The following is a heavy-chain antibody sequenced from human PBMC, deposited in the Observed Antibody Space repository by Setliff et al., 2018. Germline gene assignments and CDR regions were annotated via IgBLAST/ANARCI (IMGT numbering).Heavy chain of an antibody. V-gene: IGHV3-73*01. CDR2: IRSKADSYAT. J-gene: IGHJ6*03. CDR3: TTGSVCVGRVICPPGRYVDA. Sequence: GGSLRLSCAASGFTFSGSAAYWVRQASGRGLEWVGRIRSKADSYATAYAASVKARFTISRDDSKNTAYLQVNSLKTEDTAVYYCTTGSVCVGRVICPPGRYVDAWGKGTTVTVSS. D-gene: IGHD2-15*01. CDR1: GFTFSGSA.